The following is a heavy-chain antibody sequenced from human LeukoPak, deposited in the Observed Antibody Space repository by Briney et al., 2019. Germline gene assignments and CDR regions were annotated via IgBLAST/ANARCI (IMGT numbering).Heavy chain of an antibody. D-gene: IGHD3-10*01. J-gene: IGHJ5*02. V-gene: IGHV4-34*01. CDR2: INHSGST. Sequence: SETLSLTCAVYGGSFSGYYWSWIRQPPGKGLEWIGEINHSGSTNYNPSLKSRVTISVDTSKNQFSLKLSSVTAADTAVYYCARPPYYYGSGSSPGWFDPWGQGTLVTVSS. CDR3: ARPPYYYGSGSSPGWFDP. CDR1: GGSFSGYY.